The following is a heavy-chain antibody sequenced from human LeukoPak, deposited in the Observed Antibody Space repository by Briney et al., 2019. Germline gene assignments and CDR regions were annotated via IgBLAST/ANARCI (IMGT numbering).Heavy chain of an antibody. V-gene: IGHV3-74*01. CDR3: AKDSGKRTIPREIFDY. D-gene: IGHD3-3*01. Sequence: PGGSLRLSCAASGFTFSSYWMHWVRHTPGKGLVWVSRINSDGSSTSYADSVKGRFTISRDNAKNTLYLHMNSLRAEDTAVYYCAKDSGKRTIPREIFDYWGQGTLVTVSS. CDR1: GFTFSSYW. CDR2: INSDGSST. J-gene: IGHJ4*02.